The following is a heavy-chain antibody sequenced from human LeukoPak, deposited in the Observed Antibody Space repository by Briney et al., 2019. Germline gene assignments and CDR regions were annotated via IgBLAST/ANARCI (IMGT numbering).Heavy chain of an antibody. V-gene: IGHV3-53*01. CDR1: GFTFNYAW. CDR3: ARGGSYLSAFDI. D-gene: IGHD1-26*01. J-gene: IGHJ3*02. Sequence: GGSLRLSCAASGFTFNYAWMSWVRQAPGKGLEWVSIIYSGGSTFYADSVKGRFTISRDNSKNTLYLQMNSLRAEDTAVYYCARGGSYLSAFDIWGQGTMVTVSS. CDR2: IYSGGST.